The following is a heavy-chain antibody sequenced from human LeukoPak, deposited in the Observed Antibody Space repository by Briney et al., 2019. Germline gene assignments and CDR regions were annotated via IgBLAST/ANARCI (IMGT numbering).Heavy chain of an antibody. CDR1: GYIFTGYY. D-gene: IGHD3-22*01. CDR3: ARDPHDSSGYRFDY. Sequence: ASVKVSCKASGYIFTGYYMHWVRQAPGQGLEWMGWINPNTGGTNYAQKFQGWVTMTRDTSISTAYMELSRLRSDDTAVYYCARDPHDSSGYRFDYWGQGTLVTVSS. J-gene: IGHJ4*02. CDR2: INPNTGGT. V-gene: IGHV1-2*04.